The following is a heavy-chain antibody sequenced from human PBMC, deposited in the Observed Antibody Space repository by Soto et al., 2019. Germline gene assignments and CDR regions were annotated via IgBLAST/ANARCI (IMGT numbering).Heavy chain of an antibody. CDR1: GGSISSYY. D-gene: IGHD2-2*01. CDR3: ASTVPGDYCSSTSRPPPHYYYYGMDV. V-gene: IGHV4-59*01. J-gene: IGHJ6*02. Sequence: SETLSVTCTVSGGSISSYYGSWIRQPPGKGLEWIGYIYYSGSTNYNPSLKSRVTISVDTSKNQFSLKLSSVTAADTAVYYCASTVPGDYCSSTSRPPPHYYYYGMDVWGQGTTVTVSS. CDR2: IYYSGST.